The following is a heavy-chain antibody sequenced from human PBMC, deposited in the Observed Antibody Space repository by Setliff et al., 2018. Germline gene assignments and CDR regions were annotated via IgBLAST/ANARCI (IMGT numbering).Heavy chain of an antibody. J-gene: IGHJ4*02. V-gene: IGHV3-30*04. D-gene: IGHD1-1*01. CDR3: ARGGERYHSAS. CDR2: ISHDESTK. CDR1: GFTFSSSA. Sequence: GGSLRLSCAASGFTFSSSAMYWVRQAPGKGLEWVAIISHDESTKYYADSVKGRFTISRDNSKNTLYLEMSSLRAEDTAVYYCARGGERYHSASWGQGTLVTVSS.